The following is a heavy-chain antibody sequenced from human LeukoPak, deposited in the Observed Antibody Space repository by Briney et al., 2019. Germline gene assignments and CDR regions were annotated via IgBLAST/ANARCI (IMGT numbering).Heavy chain of an antibody. V-gene: IGHV1-24*01. CDR1: GYTLTELS. CDR3: ATLDSSGYYRTYYFDY. J-gene: IGHJ4*02. Sequence: ASVKVSCKVSGYTLTELSMHWVRQAPGKGLEWMGGFDPEDGDTIYAQKFQGRVTMTEDTSTDTAYMELSSLRSEDTAVYYCATLDSSGYYRTYYFDYWGQGTLVTVSS. D-gene: IGHD3-22*01. CDR2: FDPEDGDT.